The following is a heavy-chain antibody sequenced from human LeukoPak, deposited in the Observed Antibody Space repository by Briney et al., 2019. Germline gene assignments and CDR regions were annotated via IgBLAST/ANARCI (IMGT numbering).Heavy chain of an antibody. CDR3: ARGDNYYDSSGYHS. CDR2: IYYSGST. D-gene: IGHD3-22*01. Sequence: SETLSLTCTVSVGSISSSSYYWGWIRQPPGKGLEWIGSIYYSGSTYYNPSLKSRVTISVDTSKNQFSLKLSSVTAADTAVYYCARGDNYYDSSGYHSWGQGTLVTVSS. J-gene: IGHJ4*02. CDR1: VGSISSSSYY. V-gene: IGHV4-39*01.